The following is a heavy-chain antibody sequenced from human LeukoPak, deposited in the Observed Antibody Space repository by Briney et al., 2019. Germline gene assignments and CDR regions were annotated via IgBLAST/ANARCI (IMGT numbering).Heavy chain of an antibody. V-gene: IGHV3-7*01. CDR1: GFSFSTYW. Sequence: GGSLRLSCAASGFSFSTYWMSWVRQAPGKGLEWVANINQDGSQKRYVDSVQGRFTISRDNTKNSLFLQMNSLRAEDTAVYYCARLKDDVTKLDYWGQGTLVTVSS. D-gene: IGHD2-8*01. CDR2: INQDGSQK. CDR3: ARLKDDVTKLDY. J-gene: IGHJ4*02.